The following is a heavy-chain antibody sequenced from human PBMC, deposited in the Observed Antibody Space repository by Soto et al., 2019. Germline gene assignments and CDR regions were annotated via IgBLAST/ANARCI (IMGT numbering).Heavy chain of an antibody. CDR1: GFTFSSYA. J-gene: IGHJ4*02. D-gene: IGHD3-10*01. CDR2: ISGSGGST. Sequence: GGSLRLSCAASGFTFSSYAMSWVRQAPGKGLEWVSAISGSGGSTYYAASVKGRFTVSRDNSKNTLYLLMNSLRVEDTAIYYCALINPTGGRLDHWGQGTLVTVSS. V-gene: IGHV3-23*01. CDR3: ALINPTGGRLDH.